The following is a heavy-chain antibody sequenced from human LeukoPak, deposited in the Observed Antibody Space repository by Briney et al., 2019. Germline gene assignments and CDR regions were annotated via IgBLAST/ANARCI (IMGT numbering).Heavy chain of an antibody. Sequence: PSETLSLTCTVSGGPISGYYWSWIRQPPGRGLEWIGHIYYSGNTNYNPSLKSRVTISIDTSKNQFSVKLSSVTAADTAVYYCARGDWSGYYSYFDYWGQGALVTVSS. D-gene: IGHD3-3*01. CDR1: GGPISGYY. J-gene: IGHJ4*02. CDR2: IYYSGNT. V-gene: IGHV4-59*01. CDR3: ARGDWSGYYSYFDY.